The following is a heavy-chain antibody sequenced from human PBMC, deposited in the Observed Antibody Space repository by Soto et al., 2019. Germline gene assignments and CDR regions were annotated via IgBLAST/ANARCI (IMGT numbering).Heavy chain of an antibody. CDR2: IHTSGST. V-gene: IGHV4-4*07. CDR1: VDPISNSYH. D-gene: IGHD3-22*01. J-gene: IGHJ4*02. Sequence: PSETLSLTCTVSVDPISNSYHWSWIRQPAGKGLEWIGRIHTSGSTNYNPSLKSRVTMSVDTSKNQLSLKLSSVTAADTAVYFWARDSQDRGRYYRNSFAYWCLGILVT. CDR3: ARDSQDRGRYYRNSFAY.